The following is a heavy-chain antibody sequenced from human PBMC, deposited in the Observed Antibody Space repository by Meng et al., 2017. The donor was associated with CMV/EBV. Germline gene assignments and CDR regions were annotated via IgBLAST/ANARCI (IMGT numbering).Heavy chain of an antibody. D-gene: IGHD1-26*01. CDR3: ARDRGELLPSYYFGY. CDR2: IYYSGST. V-gene: IGHV4-39*07. CDR1: GGSISRSSYY. J-gene: IGHJ4*02. Sequence: GSLRLSCTVSGGSISRSSYYWGWIRQPPGKGLEWIGSIYYSGSTNYNPSLKSRVTISVDTSKNQFSLKLSSVTAADTAVYYCARDRGELLPSYYFGYWGQGKLVTVSS.